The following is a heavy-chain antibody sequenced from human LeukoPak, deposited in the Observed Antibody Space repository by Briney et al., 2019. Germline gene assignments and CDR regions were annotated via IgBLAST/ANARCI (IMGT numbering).Heavy chain of an antibody. CDR2: IYSGGST. CDR1: GFTVSSNY. CDR3: ARVSYGDSGYFDY. Sequence: GGSLRLSCAASGFTVSSNYMSWVRQAPGKGLEWVSVIYSGGSTYYADSVKGRFTISRDNAKNSLYLQMNSLRAEDTAVYYCARVSYGDSGYFDYWGQGTLVTVSS. V-gene: IGHV3-66*01. D-gene: IGHD4-17*01. J-gene: IGHJ4*02.